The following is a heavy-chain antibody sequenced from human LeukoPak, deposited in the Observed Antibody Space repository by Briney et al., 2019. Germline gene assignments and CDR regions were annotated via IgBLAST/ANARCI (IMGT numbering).Heavy chain of an antibody. CDR2: IASDGSST. Sequence: TGGSLRLSCAASGFTFSSYWMNWVRQAPGKGLVWVSRIASDGSSTTYADSVKGRFSISRDNAKNTLYLQMNSLRVEDTAVYYCARGRPHGNDYWGRGPWSPSPQ. D-gene: IGHD4-23*01. CDR1: GFTFSSYW. J-gene: IGHJ4*02. V-gene: IGHV3-74*01. CDR3: ARGRPHGNDY.